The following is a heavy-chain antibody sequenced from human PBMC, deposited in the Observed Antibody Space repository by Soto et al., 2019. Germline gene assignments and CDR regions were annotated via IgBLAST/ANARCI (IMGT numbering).Heavy chain of an antibody. CDR1: GESIGGYY. Sequence: PSETLSLTCTVSGESIGGYYWTWVRQPPGKGLEWIGHMYYSGSTVYNPSLRSRLTISIDASKNQVSLKLNSVTAADTAVYFCARGKRANGYYRDDYWGQGALVTVXS. D-gene: IGHD3-22*01. V-gene: IGHV4-59*01. CDR2: MYYSGST. J-gene: IGHJ4*02. CDR3: ARGKRANGYYRDDY.